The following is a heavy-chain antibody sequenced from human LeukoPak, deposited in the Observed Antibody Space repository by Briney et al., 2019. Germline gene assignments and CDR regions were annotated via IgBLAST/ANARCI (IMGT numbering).Heavy chain of an antibody. J-gene: IGHJ4*02. Sequence: ASETLSLTCTVSGGSISSYYWSWIRQPPGKGLEWIGYIYYSGYTNYNPSLKSRVTMSVDTSKNQFSLKLSSVTAADTAVYYCARDRYSSGWYGVDWGQGTLVTVSS. D-gene: IGHD6-19*01. CDR2: IYYSGYT. V-gene: IGHV4-59*12. CDR3: ARDRYSSGWYGVD. CDR1: GGSISSYY.